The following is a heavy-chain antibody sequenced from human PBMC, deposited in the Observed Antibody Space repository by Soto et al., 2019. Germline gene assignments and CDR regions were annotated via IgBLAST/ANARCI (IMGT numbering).Heavy chain of an antibody. CDR3: ASEYCSGGSCPLYDGMDV. CDR1: GYTFTSYA. D-gene: IGHD2-15*01. J-gene: IGHJ6*02. CDR2: INAGNGNT. V-gene: IGHV1-3*01. Sequence: QVQLVQSGAEVKKPGASVKVSCKASGYTFTSYAMHWVRQAPGQRLEWMGWINAGNGNTKYQGRVTITRDTSASTADRELSSLRSEDTAVYYCASEYCSGGSCPLYDGMDVWGQGTTVTVSS.